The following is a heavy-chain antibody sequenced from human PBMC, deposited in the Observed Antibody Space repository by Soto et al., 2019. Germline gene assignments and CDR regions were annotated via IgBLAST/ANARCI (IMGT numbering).Heavy chain of an antibody. CDR3: AIVDNFVTTTPQDV. CDR1: GYIFVNYG. D-gene: IGHD1-1*01. CDR2: ISPYTGNT. Sequence: QVQLVQSGDEVKKPGASVKVSCKASGYIFVNYGIAWVRQAPGQGLEWMGWISPYTGNTHSASKVQGRLTMTTDTSSSTADMELGRLTSDDTAVYYRAIVDNFVTTTPQDVWGQGTTVTVS. J-gene: IGHJ6*02. V-gene: IGHV1-18*01.